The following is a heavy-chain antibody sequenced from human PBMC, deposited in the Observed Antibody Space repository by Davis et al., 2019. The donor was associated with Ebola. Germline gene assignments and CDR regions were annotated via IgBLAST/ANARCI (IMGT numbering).Heavy chain of an antibody. CDR3: ARDRPVRIGDFWSDKSNYYYYYMDV. CDR2: IYYSGST. Sequence: SETLSLTCTVSGGSISSGGYYWSWIRQHPGKGLEWIGYIYYSGSTYYNPSLKSRVTISVDTSKNQFSLKLSSVTAADTAVYYCARDRPVRIGDFWSDKSNYYYYYMDVWGKGTTVTVSS. D-gene: IGHD3-3*01. J-gene: IGHJ6*03. V-gene: IGHV4-31*03. CDR1: GGSISSGGYY.